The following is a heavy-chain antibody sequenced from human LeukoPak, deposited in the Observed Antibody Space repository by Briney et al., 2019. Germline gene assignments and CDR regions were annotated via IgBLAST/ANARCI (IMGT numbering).Heavy chain of an antibody. CDR2: IYYSGST. D-gene: IGHD5-18*01. CDR3: ARSGYSYAAYYYYGMDV. J-gene: IGHJ6*02. V-gene: IGHV4-39*01. CDR1: GGSISSSSYY. Sequence: SETLSLTCTVSGGSISSSSYYWGWIRQPPGKGLEWIGSIYYSGSTYYSPSLKSRVTISVDTSKNQFSLKLSSVTAADTAVYYCARSGYSYAAYYYYGMDVWGQGTTVTVSS.